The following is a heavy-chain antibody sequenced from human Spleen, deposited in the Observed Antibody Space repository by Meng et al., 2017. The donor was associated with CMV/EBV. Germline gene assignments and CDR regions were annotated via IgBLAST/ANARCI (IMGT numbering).Heavy chain of an antibody. J-gene: IGHJ4*02. CDR2: INWNGGST. CDR1: GFTFDDYG. V-gene: IGHV3-20*04. Sequence: GESLKISCAASGFTFDDYGMSWVRQAPGKGLEWVSGINWNGGSTGYADSVKGRFTISRDNAKNSLYLQMNSLRAADTAVYYCASYSSSNWGGYWGQGTLVTVSS. CDR3: ASYSSSNWGGY. D-gene: IGHD7-27*01.